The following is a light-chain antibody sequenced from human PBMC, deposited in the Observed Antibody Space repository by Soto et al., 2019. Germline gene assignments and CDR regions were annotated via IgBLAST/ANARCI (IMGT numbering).Light chain of an antibody. CDR2: SNN. CDR3: AAWDDSLNGPV. CDR1: RSNIGSNT. V-gene: IGLV1-44*01. J-gene: IGLJ3*02. Sequence: QYVLTQPPSASGTPGQRVTISCSGSRSNIGSNTVNWYQQLPGTAPKLLIYSNNQRPSGVPDRFSGSKSGTSASLAISGLQSEDEADYYCAAWDDSLNGPVFGGGTKLTVL.